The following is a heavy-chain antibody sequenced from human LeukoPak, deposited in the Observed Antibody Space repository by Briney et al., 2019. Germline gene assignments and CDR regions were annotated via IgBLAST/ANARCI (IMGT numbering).Heavy chain of an antibody. CDR3: VKRGIVGADYFDY. CDR2: ISSNGGST. D-gene: IGHD1-26*01. J-gene: IGHJ4*02. CDR1: GFTFSSYA. V-gene: IGHV3-64D*09. Sequence: GALRLSCSASGFTFSSYAMHWVRQAPGKGLDYVAAISSNGGSTYYADSVKGRFTISRDNSKNTLYLQMSSLRAEDTAVYYCVKRGIVGADYFDYWGQGTLVTVSS.